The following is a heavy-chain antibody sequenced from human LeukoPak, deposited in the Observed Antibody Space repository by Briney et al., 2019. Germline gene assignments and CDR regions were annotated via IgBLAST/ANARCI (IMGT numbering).Heavy chain of an antibody. V-gene: IGHV4-4*09. CDR1: GGSISSYY. J-gene: IGHJ6*03. CDR2: IDSSGST. CDR3: ARRIWHYEHYYMDV. D-gene: IGHD1-7*01. Sequence: PSETLSLTCSVSGGSISSYYWSWIRQSPGKGLEWIGYIDSSGSTTYNPSLKSRVTISIDTSKNQFSLNLIPVTAADTAVYYCARRIWHYEHYYMDVWGRGTTVTVPS.